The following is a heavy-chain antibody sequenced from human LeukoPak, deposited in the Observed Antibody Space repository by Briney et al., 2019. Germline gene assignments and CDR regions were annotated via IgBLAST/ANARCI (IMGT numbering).Heavy chain of an antibody. J-gene: IGHJ4*02. Sequence: GGSLRLSCAASGFTFSSYAMRWVRQAPGKGLEWVAVISYDGSNKYYADSVKGRFTISRDNSKNTLYLQMNSLRAEDTAVYYCARDQHYYDSSGYFDYWGQGTLVTVSS. CDR3: ARDQHYYDSSGYFDY. CDR2: ISYDGSNK. V-gene: IGHV3-30*04. D-gene: IGHD3-22*01. CDR1: GFTFSSYA.